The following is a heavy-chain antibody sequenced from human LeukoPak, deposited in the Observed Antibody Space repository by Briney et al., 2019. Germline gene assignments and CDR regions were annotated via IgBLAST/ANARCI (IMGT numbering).Heavy chain of an antibody. Sequence: PGGSLRLSCTTSGFILSDSDFDWVRQAPGKGLEWVAFLRYDGRSKYYLDAVKGRFTISRDNSKNTVYLQMDSLRPEDTAVYYCAIGVNYAFDDWGQGTLVTVSS. V-gene: IGHV3-30*02. D-gene: IGHD1-7*01. CDR3: AIGVNYAFDD. CDR2: LRYDGRSK. J-gene: IGHJ4*02. CDR1: GFILSDSD.